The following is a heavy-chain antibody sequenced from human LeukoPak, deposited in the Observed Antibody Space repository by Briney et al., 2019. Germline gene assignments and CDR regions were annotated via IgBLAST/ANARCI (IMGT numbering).Heavy chain of an antibody. CDR1: GGSFSGYY. CDR3: ARGFPDYDFWSGLIDY. D-gene: IGHD3-3*01. V-gene: IGHV4-34*01. Sequence: SETLSLTCAVYGGSFSGYYWSWIRQPPGKGLEWIGEINHSGSTNYNPSLKSRVTISVDTSKNQFPLKLSSVTAADTAVYYCARGFPDYDFWSGLIDYWGQGTLVTVSS. CDR2: INHSGST. J-gene: IGHJ4*02.